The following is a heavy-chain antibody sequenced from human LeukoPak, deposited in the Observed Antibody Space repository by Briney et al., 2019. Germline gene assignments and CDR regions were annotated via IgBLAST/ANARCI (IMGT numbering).Heavy chain of an antibody. V-gene: IGHV3-23*01. CDR1: GFTFSSYA. CDR3: AKAPRTMVRGDLTYYFDY. CDR2: ISGSGGST. Sequence: PGGSLRLSCAASGFTFSSYAMSWVRQAPGKGLEWVSAISGSGGSTYYADSVKGRFTISRDNSKNTLYLQMNSLRAEDTAVYYCAKAPRTMVRGDLTYYFDYWGQGTLVTVSS. D-gene: IGHD3-10*01. J-gene: IGHJ4*02.